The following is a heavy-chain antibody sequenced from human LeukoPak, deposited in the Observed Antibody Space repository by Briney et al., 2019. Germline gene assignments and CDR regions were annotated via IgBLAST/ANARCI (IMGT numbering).Heavy chain of an antibody. D-gene: IGHD1-14*01. V-gene: IGHV6-1*01. J-gene: IGHJ4*02. Sequence: SQTLSLTCAIYGDSVSSTRAAWNWIRQSPSRGLEWLGRTYYRSKWSNDYAVSVKSRITISPDTSKNQFSLQLNSVTPEDTAVYYCARVNSWTEEPDTGFDYWGQGTLVTVSS. CDR3: ARVNSWTEEPDTGFDY. CDR1: GDSVSSTRAA. CDR2: TYYRSKWSN.